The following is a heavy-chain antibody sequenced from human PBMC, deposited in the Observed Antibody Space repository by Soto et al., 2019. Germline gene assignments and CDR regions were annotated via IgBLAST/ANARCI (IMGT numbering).Heavy chain of an antibody. CDR2: ISISSSYI. Sequence: GGSLRLSCAASGFTFSSYSMNWVRQAPGKGLEWVSSISISSSYIYYADSVKGRFTISRDNAKNSLYLQMNSLRAEDTAVYYCARDTSNDAFDIWGQGTMVTVSS. CDR1: GFTFSSYS. D-gene: IGHD3-16*01. CDR3: ARDTSNDAFDI. V-gene: IGHV3-21*01. J-gene: IGHJ3*02.